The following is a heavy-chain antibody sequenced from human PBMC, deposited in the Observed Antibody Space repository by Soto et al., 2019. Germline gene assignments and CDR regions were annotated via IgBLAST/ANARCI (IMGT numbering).Heavy chain of an antibody. CDR2: ISSSAYT. CDR1: GFPFSDYY. J-gene: IGHJ4*02. Sequence: GGSLRLSCSASGFPFSDYYMRWIRQAPGEGLEWISYISSSAYTIYADSVKGRFTISRDNAKNSLFLQMTSLRVEDTAVYYCARNFDSGGYYSDYWGQGTLVTVSS. D-gene: IGHD3-22*01. V-gene: IGHV3-11*06. CDR3: ARNFDSGGYYSDY.